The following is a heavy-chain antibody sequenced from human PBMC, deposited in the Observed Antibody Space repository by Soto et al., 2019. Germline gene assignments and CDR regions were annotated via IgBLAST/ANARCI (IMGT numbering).Heavy chain of an antibody. CDR2: INSDGSST. CDR3: AREGVGSSWYYYYYGMDV. J-gene: IGHJ6*02. CDR1: GFTFSSYW. Sequence: GSLRLSCAASGFTFSSYWMHWVRQAPGKGLVWVSRINSDGSSTSYADSVKGRFTISRDNAKNTLYLQMNSLRAEDTAVYYCAREGVGSSWYYYYYGMDVWGQGTSVTVSS. D-gene: IGHD6-13*01. V-gene: IGHV3-74*01.